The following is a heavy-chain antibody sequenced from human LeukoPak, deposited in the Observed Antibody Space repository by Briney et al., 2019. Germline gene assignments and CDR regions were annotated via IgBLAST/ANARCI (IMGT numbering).Heavy chain of an antibody. V-gene: IGHV3-53*01. CDR3: ARNPGGYYGSGSYPPHMDV. J-gene: IGHJ6*03. CDR1: GFTVSSNY. CDR2: IYSGGST. Sequence: GSLRLSCAASGFTVSSNYMSWVRQAPGKGLEWVSVIYSGGSTYYADSVKGRFTISRDNAKNSLYLQMNSLRAEDTAVYYCARNPGGYYGSGSYPPHMDVWGKGTTVTISS. D-gene: IGHD3-10*01.